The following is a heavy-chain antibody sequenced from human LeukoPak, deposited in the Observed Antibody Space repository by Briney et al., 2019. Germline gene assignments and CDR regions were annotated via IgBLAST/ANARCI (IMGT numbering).Heavy chain of an antibody. J-gene: IGHJ4*02. D-gene: IGHD1-7*01. CDR1: GFTFSSYA. Sequence: GGSLRLSCAASGFTFSSYAMHWVRQAPGKGLEWVAVISYDGSNKYYADSVKGRFTISRDNSKNTLYLQMSSLRPEDTAVYYCVEDPYNWNYYFDYWGQGTLVTVSS. CDR3: VEDPYNWNYYFDY. V-gene: IGHV3-30*14. CDR2: ISYDGSNK.